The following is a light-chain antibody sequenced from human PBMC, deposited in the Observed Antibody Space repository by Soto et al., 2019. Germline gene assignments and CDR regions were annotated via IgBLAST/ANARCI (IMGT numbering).Light chain of an antibody. CDR2: EVT. CDR3: SSYSSSATPYV. J-gene: IGLJ1*01. Sequence: QSVLTQPASVSGSPGQSIAISCIGTSSDIGPYNYVSWYQQHPDKAPKLILYEVTNRPSGASDRFSGSKSGNAAFLTISGLQAEHEADYYCSSYSSSATPYVFATGTNVTVL. V-gene: IGLV2-14*01. CDR1: SSDIGPYNY.